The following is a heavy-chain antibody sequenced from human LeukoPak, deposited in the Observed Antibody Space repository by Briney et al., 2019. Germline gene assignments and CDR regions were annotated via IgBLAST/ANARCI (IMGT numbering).Heavy chain of an antibody. CDR3: ARRRGGYGDPGMDV. D-gene: IGHD4-17*01. Sequence: SETLSLTCTVSGGSISSGGYYWSWIRQHPGTGLGWIGYIYYSGSTYYNPSLKSRVTISVDTSKNQFSLKLSSVTAADTAVYYCARRRGGYGDPGMDVWGKGTTVTVSS. J-gene: IGHJ6*04. CDR1: GGSISSGGYY. CDR2: IYYSGST. V-gene: IGHV4-31*03.